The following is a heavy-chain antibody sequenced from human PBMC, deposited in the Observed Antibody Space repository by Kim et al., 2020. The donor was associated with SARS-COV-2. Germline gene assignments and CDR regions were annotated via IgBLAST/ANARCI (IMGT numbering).Heavy chain of an antibody. Sequence: NPSLKSRVTISVDRSKNQFSLTLSSGTAADTAVYYCARGYGSGSPYGMDVWGQGTTVTVSS. D-gene: IGHD3-10*01. J-gene: IGHJ6*02. V-gene: IGHV4-30-2*01. CDR3: ARGYGSGSPYGMDV.